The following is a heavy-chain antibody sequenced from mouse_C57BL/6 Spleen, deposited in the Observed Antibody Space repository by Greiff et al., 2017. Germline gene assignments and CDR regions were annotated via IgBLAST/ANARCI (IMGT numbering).Heavy chain of an antibody. CDR2: IDPSDSYT. J-gene: IGHJ1*03. Sequence: QVQLKQPGAELVKPGASVKLSCKASGYTFTSYWLQWVKQRPGQGLAWIGEIDPSDSYTNYNQKFKGKATLTVDTSSSTAYMQLSSLTSEDSAVYYGARVHYYGSSYGYFDVWGTGTTVTVSS. CDR3: ARVHYYGSSYGYFDV. V-gene: IGHV1-50*01. CDR1: GYTFTSYW. D-gene: IGHD1-1*01.